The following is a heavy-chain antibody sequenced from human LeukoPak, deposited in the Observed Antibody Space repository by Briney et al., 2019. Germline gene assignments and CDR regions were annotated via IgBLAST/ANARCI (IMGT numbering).Heavy chain of an antibody. J-gene: IGHJ6*03. CDR1: GFTFSSYW. D-gene: IGHD6-19*01. V-gene: IGHV3-7*01. CDR3: ARDWLVPYYYYYMDV. CDR2: INQDGSEK. Sequence: GGSLRLSCAASGFTFSSYWVSWVRQAPGKGLEWVANINQDGSEKYYVDSVKGRFTISRDNAKNSLYLQMNSLRAEDTAVYYCARDWLVPYYYYYMDVWGKGTTVTVSS.